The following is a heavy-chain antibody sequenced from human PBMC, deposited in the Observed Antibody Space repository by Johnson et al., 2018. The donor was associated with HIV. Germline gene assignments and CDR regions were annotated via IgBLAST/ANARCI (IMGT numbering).Heavy chain of an antibody. Sequence: VQLVESGGGLVQPGGSLRLSCAASGFTFSSYWMSWVRQAPGKGLEWVANIKQDGSEKYYVDSVKGRFTISRDNAKNSLYLQMNSLRAEDTAVYYCAKGRSPLIQLRTWAFDIWGQGTMVIVSS. V-gene: IGHV3-7*01. D-gene: IGHD5-18*01. CDR1: GFTFSSYW. J-gene: IGHJ3*02. CDR2: IKQDGSEK. CDR3: AKGRSPLIQLRTWAFDI.